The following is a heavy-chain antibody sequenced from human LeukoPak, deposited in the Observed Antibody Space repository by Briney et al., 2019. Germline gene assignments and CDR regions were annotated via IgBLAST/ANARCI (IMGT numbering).Heavy chain of an antibody. CDR2: ISGNGGST. Sequence: GGSLRLSCVASGFSFSSYVMNWVPQAPGPGREWVSAISGNGGSTYYADSVKGRFTISRDNSKNTLSLQMNSLRAEDTAVYYCAKGIELWLTYFDHWGQGTLVTASS. J-gene: IGHJ4*02. CDR1: GFSFSSYV. D-gene: IGHD5-18*01. CDR3: AKGIELWLTYFDH. V-gene: IGHV3-23*01.